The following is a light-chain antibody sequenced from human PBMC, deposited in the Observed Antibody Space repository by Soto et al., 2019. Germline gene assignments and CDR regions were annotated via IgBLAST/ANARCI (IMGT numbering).Light chain of an antibody. CDR2: KAS. V-gene: IGKV1-5*03. Sequence: DIQMTQSPSSLSASVGDRVTSTLRVSQGISSYLNWYRQKPGKAPKLLIYKASSLESGVPSRFSGSGSGTEFTLTINSLQADDFATYYCQQHNSFSITFGQGTRLEIK. CDR1: QGISSY. J-gene: IGKJ5*01. CDR3: QQHNSFSIT.